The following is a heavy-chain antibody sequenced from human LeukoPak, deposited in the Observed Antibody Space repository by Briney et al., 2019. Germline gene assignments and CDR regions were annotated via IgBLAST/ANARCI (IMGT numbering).Heavy chain of an antibody. CDR3: ARPGVGSGRYGAFDI. CDR1: GGSISSYY. D-gene: IGHD5-18*01. Sequence: TSETLSLTCTVSGGSISSYYWSWIRQPPGKGLGWIGYIFYSGSTNYNPSLESRVTMSVDTSKNQFSLKLRSVTAADTAVYYCARPGVGSGRYGAFDIWGQGTLVIVSS. J-gene: IGHJ3*02. CDR2: IFYSGST. V-gene: IGHV4-59*08.